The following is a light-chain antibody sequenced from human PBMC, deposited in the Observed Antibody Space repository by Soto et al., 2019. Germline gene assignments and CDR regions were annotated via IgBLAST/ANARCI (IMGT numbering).Light chain of an antibody. CDR1: QSISSW. J-gene: IGKJ1*01. Sequence: DIQMTQSPSTLSACVGDRATITCRASQSISSWLAWYQQKPGKAPKLLIYKASSLESGVPSRFSGSGSGTEFTLTISSLQPDDFATYYCQQYNSYSGTFGQGTKVDIK. CDR2: KAS. CDR3: QQYNSYSGT. V-gene: IGKV1-5*03.